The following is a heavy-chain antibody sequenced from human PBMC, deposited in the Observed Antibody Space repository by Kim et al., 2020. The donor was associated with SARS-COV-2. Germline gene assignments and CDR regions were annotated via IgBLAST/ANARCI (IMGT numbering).Heavy chain of an antibody. CDR3: ARIRKGGAGIAAAGLADY. CDR2: INHSGST. Sequence: SETLSLTCAVYGGSFSGYYWSWIRQPPGKGLEWIGEINHSGSTNYNPSLKSRVTISVDTSKNQFSLKLSSVTAADTAVYYCARIRKGGAGIAAAGLADYWGQGTLVTVSS. J-gene: IGHJ4*02. V-gene: IGHV4-34*01. CDR1: GGSFSGYY. D-gene: IGHD6-13*01.